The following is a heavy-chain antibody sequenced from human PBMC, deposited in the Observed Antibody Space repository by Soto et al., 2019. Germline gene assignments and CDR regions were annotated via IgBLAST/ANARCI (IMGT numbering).Heavy chain of an antibody. D-gene: IGHD3-10*01. CDR2: ISGSGDST. Sequence: EVPLVESGGGLVQPGGSLRLSCAASGFTFSSYAMHWVRQAPGKGLEYVSVISGSGDSTYYANSVKGRFTISRDNSKNTLYLQMGSLRTEDMAVYYCARRGYGLYFDYWGQGTLVTVSS. CDR1: GFTFSSYA. V-gene: IGHV3-64*01. CDR3: ARRGYGLYFDY. J-gene: IGHJ4*02.